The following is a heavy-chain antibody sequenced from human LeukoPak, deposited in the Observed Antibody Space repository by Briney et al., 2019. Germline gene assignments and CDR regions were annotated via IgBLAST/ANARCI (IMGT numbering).Heavy chain of an antibody. J-gene: IGHJ5*02. CDR3: ARVANSEELDYDILTGLSWFDP. D-gene: IGHD3-9*01. CDR2: IIPIFGTA. CDR1: GGTFSSYA. Sequence: SVKVSCKASGGTFSSYAISWVRQAPGQGLEWMGGIIPIFGTADYAQKFQGRVTITADESTSTAYMELSSLRSEDTAVYYCARVANSEELDYDILTGLSWFDPWGQGTLVTVSS. V-gene: IGHV1-69*13.